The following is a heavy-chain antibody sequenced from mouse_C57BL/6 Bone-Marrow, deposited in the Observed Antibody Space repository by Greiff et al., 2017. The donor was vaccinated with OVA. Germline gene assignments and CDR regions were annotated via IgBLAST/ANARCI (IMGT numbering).Heavy chain of an antibody. CDR1: GFTFSSYA. Sequence: DVHLVESGGGLVKPGGSLKLSCAASGFTFSSYAMSWVRQTPEKRLEWVATISDGGSYTYYPDNVKGRFTISRDNAKNNLYLQMSHLKSEDTAMYYSARDASTVVADYWGQGTTLTVSS. J-gene: IGHJ2*01. D-gene: IGHD1-1*01. V-gene: IGHV5-4*01. CDR3: ARDASTVVADY. CDR2: ISDGGSYT.